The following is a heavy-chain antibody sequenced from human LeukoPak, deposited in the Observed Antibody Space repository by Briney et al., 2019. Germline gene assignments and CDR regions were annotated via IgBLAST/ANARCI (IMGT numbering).Heavy chain of an antibody. CDR3: ATGTVVGRGYYAMDV. CDR1: GYTFTDIY. Sequence: ASVKISCKVSGYTFTDIYMHWVQQAPGKGLEWMGLVDPEDGETIYAENFQGRITITADTSTDTAYMELTSLRSEDTALYYCATGTVVGRGYYAMDVWGQGTTVTVSS. J-gene: IGHJ6*02. CDR2: VDPEDGET. V-gene: IGHV1-69-2*01. D-gene: IGHD4-23*01.